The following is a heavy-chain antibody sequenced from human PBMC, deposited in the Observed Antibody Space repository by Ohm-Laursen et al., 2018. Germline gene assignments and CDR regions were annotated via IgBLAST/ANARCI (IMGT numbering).Heavy chain of an antibody. CDR2: IYYSGST. V-gene: IGHV4-31*11. D-gene: IGHD3-10*01. J-gene: IGHJ5*02. Sequence: SQTLSLTCAVSGYSISSGYYWGWIRQPPGKGPEWIGYIYYSGSTYYNPSLKSRVTISVDTSKNQFSLKLSSVTAADTAVYYCARDAARGGSGNWFDPWGQGTLVTVSS. CDR3: ARDAARGGSGNWFDP. CDR1: GYSISSGYY.